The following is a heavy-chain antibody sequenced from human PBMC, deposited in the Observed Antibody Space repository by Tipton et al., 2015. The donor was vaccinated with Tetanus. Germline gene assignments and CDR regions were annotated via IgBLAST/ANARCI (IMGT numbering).Heavy chain of an antibody. CDR2: IDPNSGGT. CDR3: ARDRGDYLYFGMDV. D-gene: IGHD3-22*01. Sequence: QLVQSGAEMKKPGASVKVSCTASGYTFTNYYIYWVRQAPGQGLEWMGWIDPNSGGTVYAQKFQGRVTMTRDTSISTAYMELRSLRSDVTAVYYCARDRGDYLYFGMDVWGPGTTVTVS. J-gene: IGHJ6*02. CDR1: GYTFTNYY. V-gene: IGHV1-2*02.